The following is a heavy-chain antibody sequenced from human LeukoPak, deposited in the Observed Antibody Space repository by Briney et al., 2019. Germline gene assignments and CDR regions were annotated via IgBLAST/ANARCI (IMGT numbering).Heavy chain of an antibody. D-gene: IGHD1-26*01. V-gene: IGHV1-69*05. CDR3: ARGSGSSALFDY. J-gene: IGHJ4*02. Sequence: SVKVSCKASGGTFSSYAISWVRQAPGQGLEWMGRIILIFGTANYAQKFQGRVTITTDESTSTAYMELSSLRSEDTAVYYCARGSGSSALFDYWGQGTLVTVSS. CDR2: IILIFGTA. CDR1: GGTFSSYA.